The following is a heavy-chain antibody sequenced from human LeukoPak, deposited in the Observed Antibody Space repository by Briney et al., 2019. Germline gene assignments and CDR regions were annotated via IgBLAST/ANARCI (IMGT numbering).Heavy chain of an antibody. V-gene: IGHV3-23*01. CDR2: ISGSGDSM. Sequence: GSLRLSCAASGFIFSSYAMNWVRQAPGKGLEWVSVISGSGDSMFYADSVKGRFTISRDNSKNTLYLQMNSLRAEDTAVYYCAIGFWQQVPQHWGQGTLVTVSS. J-gene: IGHJ1*01. CDR1: GFIFSSYA. CDR3: AIGFWQQVPQH. D-gene: IGHD6-13*01.